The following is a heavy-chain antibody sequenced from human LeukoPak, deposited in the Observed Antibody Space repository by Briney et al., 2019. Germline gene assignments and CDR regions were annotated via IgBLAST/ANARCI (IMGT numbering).Heavy chain of an antibody. V-gene: IGHV3-11*01. CDR1: GFTFSDYH. J-gene: IGHJ6*02. CDR2: ISSSGSTI. D-gene: IGHD3-10*01. Sequence: PGGSLRLSCAASGFTFSDYHMSWIRQAPEKGLEWVSYISSSGSTIYYADSVKGRFTISRDNAKNSLYLQMNSLRAEDTAVYYCARAVGAGSGYEKTYYYYGMDVWGQGTTVTVSS. CDR3: ARAVGAGSGYEKTYYYYGMDV.